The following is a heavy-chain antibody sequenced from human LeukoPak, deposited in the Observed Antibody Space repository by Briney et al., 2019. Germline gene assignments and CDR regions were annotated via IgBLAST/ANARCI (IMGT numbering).Heavy chain of an antibody. D-gene: IGHD2-21*02. V-gene: IGHV4-31*11. CDR2: IYYSGST. Sequence: SETLSLTCAVSGGSISSGGYYWSWIRQHPGKGLEWIGYIYYSGSTYYNPSLKSRVTISVDTSKNQFSLKLSSVTAADTAVYYCARDQGDATPGDWFDPWGQGTLVTVSS. CDR1: GGSISSGGYY. CDR3: ARDQGDATPGDWFDP. J-gene: IGHJ5*02.